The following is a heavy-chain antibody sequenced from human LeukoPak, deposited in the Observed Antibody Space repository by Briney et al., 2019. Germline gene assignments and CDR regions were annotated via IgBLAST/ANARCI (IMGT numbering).Heavy chain of an antibody. V-gene: IGHV3-7*01. CDR3: TRDRGYSNFDY. D-gene: IGHD4-11*01. J-gene: IGHJ4*02. Sequence: GWSLRLSCAASGFGFSNYWMSWVRQAPAKGVEGVANMNEDGSEKNYVDSVKGRFTISRDNAQDSLYLQMNSLRAEDTAVYYCTRDRGYSNFDYWGEGTLLTVSS. CDR1: GFGFSNYW. CDR2: MNEDGSEK.